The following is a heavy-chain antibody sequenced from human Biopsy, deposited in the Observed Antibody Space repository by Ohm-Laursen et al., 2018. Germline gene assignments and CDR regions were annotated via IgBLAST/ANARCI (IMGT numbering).Heavy chain of an antibody. Sequence: SLRLSCAAPRFTFGTYGMHWVRQAPGKGLEWVAVISFDGSDQKYADSVKGRFTISRDNSKNTLYLQMNSLRAEDTAVFYCVKDRGAAGTDYYYGMDVWGQGTTVTVSS. CDR3: VKDRGAAGTDYYYGMDV. D-gene: IGHD3-10*01. CDR2: ISFDGSDQ. V-gene: IGHV3-30*18. CDR1: RFTFGTYG. J-gene: IGHJ6*02.